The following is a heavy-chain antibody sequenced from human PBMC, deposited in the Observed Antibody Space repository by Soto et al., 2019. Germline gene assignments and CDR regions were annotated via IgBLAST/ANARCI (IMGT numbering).Heavy chain of an antibody. J-gene: IGHJ4*02. D-gene: IGHD3-16*01. CDR2: ISWNSGNI. V-gene: IGHV3-9*01. CDR1: DFRFDDYV. CDR3: ARGLSAVPSYLDY. Sequence: EVQLVESGGGWVRPGRSLSLSGVASDFRFDDYVMPWVRQVPGKGLEWVSGISWNSGNIDYADSVKGRFTISRDNAMNSLYLQMNSLRPEDTALYYCARGLSAVPSYLDYWGQGTLVTVSS.